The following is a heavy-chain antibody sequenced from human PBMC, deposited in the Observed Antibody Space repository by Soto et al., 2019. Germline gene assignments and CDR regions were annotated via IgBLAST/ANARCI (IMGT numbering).Heavy chain of an antibody. Sequence: LSLTCTVSGGSISSYYWSWIRQPAGKGLEWIGRIYTSGSTNYNPSLKSRVTMSVDTSKNQFSLKLSSVTAADTAVYYCARGIYYDSSGSTRYFDLWGRGTLVTVSS. CDR1: GGSISSYY. CDR3: ARGIYYDSSGSTRYFDL. J-gene: IGHJ2*01. D-gene: IGHD3-22*01. V-gene: IGHV4-4*07. CDR2: IYTSGST.